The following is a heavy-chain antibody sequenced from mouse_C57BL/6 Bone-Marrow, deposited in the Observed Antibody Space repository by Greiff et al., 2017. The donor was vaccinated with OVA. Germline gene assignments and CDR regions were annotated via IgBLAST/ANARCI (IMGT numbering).Heavy chain of an antibody. J-gene: IGHJ4*01. CDR1: GFNIKDYY. Sequence: VQLQQSGAELVKPGASVKLSCTASGFNIKDYYMHWVKQRTEQGLEWIGRIDPADGDTKYAPKFQGKATITADTSANTAYLQLSILTADDAAVYYCASRIPPMDYWGQGTSVTVSS. D-gene: IGHD5-1-1*01. CDR3: ASRIPPMDY. V-gene: IGHV14-2*01. CDR2: IDPADGDT.